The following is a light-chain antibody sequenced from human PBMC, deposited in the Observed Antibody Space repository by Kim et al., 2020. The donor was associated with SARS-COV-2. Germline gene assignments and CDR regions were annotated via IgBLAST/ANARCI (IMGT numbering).Light chain of an antibody. CDR3: SAWDSSLSAWV. CDR2: RNN. CDR1: SNNVGYEG. J-gene: IGLJ3*02. V-gene: IGLV10-54*04. Sequence: SQTATRTCTGNSNNVGYEGAAWLQQHQGHPPKLLTYRNNNRPSGISDRFSASRSGNTASLTISGLQPEDETDYYCSAWDSSLSAWVFGGGTQLTVL.